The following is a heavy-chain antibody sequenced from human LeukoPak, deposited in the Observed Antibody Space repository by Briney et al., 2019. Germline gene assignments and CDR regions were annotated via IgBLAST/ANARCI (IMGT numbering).Heavy chain of an antibody. CDR2: IYYSGST. V-gene: IGHV4-39*01. D-gene: IGHD2-2*01. J-gene: IGHJ5*02. CDR3: ARHGLRYCSSTSCYPLNWFDP. Sequence: SETLSLTCTVSGGSISSSSYYWGWIRQPPGKGLEWIGSIYYSGSTYYNPSLKSRATISVGTSKNLFSLKLSSVTAADTAVYYCARHGLRYCSSTSCYPLNWFDPWGQGTLVTVSS. CDR1: GGSISSSSYY.